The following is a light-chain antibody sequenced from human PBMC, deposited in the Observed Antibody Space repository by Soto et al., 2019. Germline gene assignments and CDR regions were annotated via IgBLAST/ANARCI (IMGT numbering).Light chain of an antibody. Sequence: QSALTQPPSASGSPGQSVTISCTGTSSDVGAYNYVSWYQQYPGKAPKLLIYEVSKRPSGVPDRFSGSKSGKTASLTVSGRQPDDEDAYHCTSYAGSNIWVFGGGTKLTVL. J-gene: IGLJ3*02. CDR3: TSYAGSNIWV. CDR1: SSDVGAYNY. CDR2: EVS. V-gene: IGLV2-8*01.